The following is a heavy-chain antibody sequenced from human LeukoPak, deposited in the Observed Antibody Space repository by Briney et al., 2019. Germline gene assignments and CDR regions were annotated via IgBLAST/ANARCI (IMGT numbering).Heavy chain of an antibody. Sequence: SETLSLTCTVSGGSISTSNYYWGWIRQPPGKGLEWIGEINHSGSTNYNPSLKSRVTILVDTSKNQFSLKLSSVTAADTAVYYCARGGYYGSESPVDAFDIWGQGTMVTVSS. V-gene: IGHV4-39*07. J-gene: IGHJ3*02. D-gene: IGHD3-10*01. CDR3: ARGGYYGSESPVDAFDI. CDR2: INHSGST. CDR1: GGSISTSNYY.